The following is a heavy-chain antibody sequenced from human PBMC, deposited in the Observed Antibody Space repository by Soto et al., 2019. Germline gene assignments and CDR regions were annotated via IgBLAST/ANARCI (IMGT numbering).Heavy chain of an antibody. D-gene: IGHD1-7*01. J-gene: IGHJ6*02. V-gene: IGHV3-15*07. CDR3: TTDSSGTTAPYYYGMDV. CDR1: GFTFSNAW. Sequence: PGGSLRLSCAASGFTFSNAWMNWVRQAPGKGLEWVGRIKSKTDGGTTDYAAPVKGRFTISRDDSKNTLYLQMNSLKTEDTAVYYCTTDSSGTTAPYYYGMDVWGQGTTVTV. CDR2: IKSKTDGGTT.